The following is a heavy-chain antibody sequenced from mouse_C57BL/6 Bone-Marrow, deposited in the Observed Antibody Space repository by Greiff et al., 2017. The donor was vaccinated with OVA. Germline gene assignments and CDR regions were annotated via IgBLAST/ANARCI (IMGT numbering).Heavy chain of an antibody. J-gene: IGHJ3*01. V-gene: IGHV1-9*01. D-gene: IGHD1-1*01. CDR2: ILPGSGST. Sequence: VQLQQSGAELMKPGASVKLSCKATGYTFTGYWIEWVKQRPGHGLEWIGEILPGSGSTNYNEKFKGKATFTADTPSNTAYMQLSGLTTEDSAIYYCARESYYYGSSSWFAYWGQGTLVTVSA. CDR3: ARESYYYGSSSWFAY. CDR1: GYTFTGYW.